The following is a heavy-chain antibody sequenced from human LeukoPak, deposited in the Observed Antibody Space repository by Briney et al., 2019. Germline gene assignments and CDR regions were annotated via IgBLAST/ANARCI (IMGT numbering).Heavy chain of an antibody. D-gene: IGHD6-13*01. J-gene: IGHJ5*02. Sequence: PSETLSLTCAVYGGSFSGYYWSWIRQPPGKGLEWIGEINHSGSTNYNPSLKSRVTISVDTSKNQFSLKLSSVTAADTAVYYCARGRGIGAAAGNNWFDPWGQGTLVTVSS. CDR1: GGSFSGYY. CDR2: INHSGST. CDR3: ARGRGIGAAAGNNWFDP. V-gene: IGHV4-34*01.